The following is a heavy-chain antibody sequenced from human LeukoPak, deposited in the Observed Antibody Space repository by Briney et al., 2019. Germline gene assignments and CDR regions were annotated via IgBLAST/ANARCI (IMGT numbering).Heavy chain of an antibody. Sequence: ASVKVSCKASGGTFSSYAINWVRQATGQGLEWMGWMNPNSGNTGYAQKFQGRVTITRNTSISTAYMELSSLRSEDTAVYYCARGYSSSWYDYYYYMDVWGKGTTVTVSS. CDR3: ARGYSSSWYDYYYYMDV. V-gene: IGHV1-8*03. CDR1: GGTFSSYA. CDR2: MNPNSGNT. D-gene: IGHD6-13*01. J-gene: IGHJ6*03.